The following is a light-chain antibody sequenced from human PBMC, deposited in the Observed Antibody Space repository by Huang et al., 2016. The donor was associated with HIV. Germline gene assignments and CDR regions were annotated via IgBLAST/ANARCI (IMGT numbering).Light chain of an antibody. CDR2: DAS. J-gene: IGKJ4*01. CDR3: QQRSNWPPLT. Sequence: IVLKQSPATLSLSPGERATLSCRASQSVRSYLAWYQQKPGQAPRLLIYDASSRATGIPPRFSGSGSGTDFTLTISSLEPEDIAVYYCQQRSNWPPLTFGGGTKVEIK. CDR1: QSVRSY. V-gene: IGKV3-11*01.